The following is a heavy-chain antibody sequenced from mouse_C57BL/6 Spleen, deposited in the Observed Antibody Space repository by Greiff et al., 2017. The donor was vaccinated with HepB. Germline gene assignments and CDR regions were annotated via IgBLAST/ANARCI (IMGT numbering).Heavy chain of an antibody. V-gene: IGHV1-67*01. CDR2: ISTYYGDA. CDR1: GYTFTDYA. CDR3: ASRGNYYGSSYVGWYFDV. D-gene: IGHD1-1*01. Sequence: VQLQQSGPELVRPGVSVKISCKGSGYTFTDYAMHWVKQSHAKSLEWIGVISTYYGDASYNQKFKDKATMTVDKSSSTAYMELARLTSEDSAVYYCASRGNYYGSSYVGWYFDVWGTGTTVTVSS. J-gene: IGHJ1*03.